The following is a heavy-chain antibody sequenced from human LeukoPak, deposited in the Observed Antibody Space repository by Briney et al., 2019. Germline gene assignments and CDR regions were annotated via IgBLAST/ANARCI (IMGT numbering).Heavy chain of an antibody. V-gene: IGHV3-74*03. CDR1: GFTFSSYW. Sequence: GGSLRLSCAASGFTFSSYWMHWVPQAPGKGVVWVSRINSDGSSTTYAGSVKGRFPISRDNAKNTLYLQMNSLRAEDTAVYYCARDDYGDYGIDYWGQGTLVTVSS. CDR2: INSDGSST. CDR3: ARDDYGDYGIDY. D-gene: IGHD4-17*01. J-gene: IGHJ4*02.